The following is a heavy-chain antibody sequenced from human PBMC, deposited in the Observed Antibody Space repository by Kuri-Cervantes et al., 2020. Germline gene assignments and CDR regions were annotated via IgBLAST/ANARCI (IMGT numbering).Heavy chain of an antibody. CDR3: ARVNVNDALDI. D-gene: IGHD1-1*01. J-gene: IGHJ3*02. CDR1: GFTFSSYA. CDR2: ISYDGSNK. V-gene: IGHV3-30-3*01. Sequence: GESLKISCAASGFTFSSYAMHWVRQAPGKGLEWVAVISYDGSNKYYADSVKGRFTISGDNAKSSLYLQMNSLRADDTAVYYCARVNVNDALDIWAQGTMVTVSS.